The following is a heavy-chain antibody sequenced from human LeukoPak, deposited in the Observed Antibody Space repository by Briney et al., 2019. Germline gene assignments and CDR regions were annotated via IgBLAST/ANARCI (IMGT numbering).Heavy chain of an antibody. J-gene: IGHJ4*02. D-gene: IGHD3-10*01. CDR3: ARVSRSYYYGSGSPHFDY. V-gene: IGHV4-59*01. CDR2: NYYSGST. CDR1: GGSISSYY. Sequence: SETLSLTCTVSGGSISSYYWSWIRQPPGKGLEWIGYNYYSGSTNYNPSLKSRVTISVDTSKNQFSLKLSSVTAADTAVYYCARVSRSYYYGSGSPHFDYWGQGTLVTVSS.